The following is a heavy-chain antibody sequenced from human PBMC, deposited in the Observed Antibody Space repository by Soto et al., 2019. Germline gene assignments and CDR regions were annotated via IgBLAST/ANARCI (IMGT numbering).Heavy chain of an antibody. J-gene: IGHJ4*02. CDR3: AKGVDYGDY. CDR2: ISYDGSNK. Sequence: QVQLVESGGGVVQPGRSLRLSCAASGFTFSRYGMHWVRQAPGKGLEWVAVISYDGSNKYYADSVKGRFTISRDNSTNTLYLQMNSLRAEDTAVYYCAKGVDYGDYWGQGTLVTVST. V-gene: IGHV3-30*18. CDR1: GFTFSRYG.